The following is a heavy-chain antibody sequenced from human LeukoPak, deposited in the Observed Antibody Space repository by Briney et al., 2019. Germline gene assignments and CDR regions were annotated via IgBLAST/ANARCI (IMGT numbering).Heavy chain of an antibody. V-gene: IGHV1-8*03. J-gene: IGHJ6*03. CDR3: ARDRLIAAAGTYYYYMDV. D-gene: IGHD6-13*01. CDR1: GYTFTSYD. Sequence: ASVKVSCKASGYTFTSYDINWVRQATGQGLEWMGWMNPNSGNTGYAQKFQGRVTITRNTSISTAYMELSSLRSEDTAVYYCARDRLIAAAGTYYYYMDVWGKGTTVTVSS. CDR2: MNPNSGNT.